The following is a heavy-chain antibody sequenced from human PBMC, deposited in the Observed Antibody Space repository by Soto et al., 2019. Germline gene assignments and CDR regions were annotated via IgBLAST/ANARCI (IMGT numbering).Heavy chain of an antibody. CDR3: ARDSGGAGAKTYFDY. V-gene: IGHV1-3*01. CDR1: GYTFTIYA. D-gene: IGHD1-26*01. Sequence: QVQLVQSGAEVKKPGASVKVSCEASGYTFTIYAIHWVRQAPGQRLEWMGWINAGYSNTKYSQKFQGRVTFTRDTSATIVYMEVTSLRSEDTAVYYCARDSGGAGAKTYFDYWGQGTLVTVSS. CDR2: INAGYSNT. J-gene: IGHJ4*02.